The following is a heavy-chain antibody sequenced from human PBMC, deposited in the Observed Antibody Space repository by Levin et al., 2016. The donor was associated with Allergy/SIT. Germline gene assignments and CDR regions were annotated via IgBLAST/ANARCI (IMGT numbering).Heavy chain of an antibody. CDR1: GGSISRSSYY. CDR3: ARDFAIFGVSNGMDV. J-gene: IGHJ6*02. Sequence: SETLSLTCTVSGGSISRSSYYWGWIRQPPGKGLEWIGSIYYSGSTYHNPSLKSRVNISVDTSKNQFSLNLNSVTAADTAVYYCARDFAIFGVSNGMDVWGQGTTVTVSS. CDR2: IYYSGST. V-gene: IGHV4-39*07. D-gene: IGHD3-3*01.